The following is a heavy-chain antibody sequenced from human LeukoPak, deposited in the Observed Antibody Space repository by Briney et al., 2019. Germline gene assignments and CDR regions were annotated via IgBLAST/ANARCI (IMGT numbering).Heavy chain of an antibody. D-gene: IGHD6-6*01. CDR3: ARGGAARLHFQN. V-gene: IGHV4-59*02. Sequence: PSETLSLTCTVSSASVSSYYWSWVRQPPGGGLEWIGYIYYSGSTNYNPSLQSRVTISVDTSKNQFSLNLNSVTAADTAVYYCARGGAARLHFQNWGQGTLVTVSS. J-gene: IGHJ1*01. CDR1: SASVSSYY. CDR2: IYYSGST.